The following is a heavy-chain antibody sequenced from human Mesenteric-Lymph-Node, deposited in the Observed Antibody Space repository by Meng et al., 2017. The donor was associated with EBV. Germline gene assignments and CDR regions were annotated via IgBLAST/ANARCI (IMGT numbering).Heavy chain of an antibody. CDR1: GDSVSSNSAA. CDR2: TYYRSKWYN. Sequence: QVQLQQSGPVLVKPSXXPXRTXLXXGDSVSSNSAAWNWIRQSPSRGLEWLGRTYYRSKWYNDYAVSVKSRITINPDTSKNQFSLQLNSVTPEDTAVYYCASSRPLAGNWNYHYWGQGTLVTVYS. J-gene: IGHJ4*02. CDR3: ASSRPLAGNWNYHY. V-gene: IGHV6-1*01. D-gene: IGHD1-7*01.